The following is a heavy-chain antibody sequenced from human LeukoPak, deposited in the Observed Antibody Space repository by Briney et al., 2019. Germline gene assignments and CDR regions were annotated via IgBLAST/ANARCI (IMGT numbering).Heavy chain of an antibody. J-gene: IGHJ4*02. D-gene: IGHD3-22*01. CDR3: TRELSGSQDS. Sequence: PSETLSLTCTVSGGSISSSSYYWGWIRQPPGKGLEWIGSIYYSGSTYNNPSLKSRVTISIDTSKNQFSLNLSSVTAADTAVYYCTRELSGSQDSWGQGTLVTVSS. CDR1: GGSISSSSYY. V-gene: IGHV4-39*07. CDR2: IYYSGST.